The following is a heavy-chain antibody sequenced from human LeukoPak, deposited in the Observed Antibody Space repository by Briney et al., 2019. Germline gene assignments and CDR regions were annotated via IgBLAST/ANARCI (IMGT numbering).Heavy chain of an antibody. J-gene: IGHJ4*02. D-gene: IGHD3-16*02. V-gene: IGHV3-23*01. CDR3: AKKLPPASFYFDF. CDR1: GFTFSDYD. CDR2: IGSGGYS. Sequence: GVSLRLSCVASGFTFSDYDMTWVRQAPGKGLEYVSSIGSGGYSFYAGSVKGRFSISRDNSKSALYLQMNSLRADNTAVYFCAKKLPPASFYFDFWGQGSLVTVSS.